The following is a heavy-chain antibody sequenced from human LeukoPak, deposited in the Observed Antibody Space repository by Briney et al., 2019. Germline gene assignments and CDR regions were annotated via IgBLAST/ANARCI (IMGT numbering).Heavy chain of an antibody. J-gene: IGHJ4*02. Sequence: SETLSLTCAVYGGSFSGYYWSWIRQPPGKGLEWIGEINHSGSTNYNPSLKSRVTISVDTSKNQFSLKLSSVTAADTAVYYCARVSYYYGSGSYYKSPFDYWGQGTLVTVSS. CDR2: INHSGST. V-gene: IGHV4-34*01. CDR3: ARVSYYYGSGSYYKSPFDY. D-gene: IGHD3-10*01. CDR1: GGSFSGYY.